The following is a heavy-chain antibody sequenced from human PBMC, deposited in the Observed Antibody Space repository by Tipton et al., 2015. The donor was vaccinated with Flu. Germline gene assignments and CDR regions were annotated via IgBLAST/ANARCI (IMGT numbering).Heavy chain of an antibody. CDR2: ISYDGSIK. D-gene: IGHD6-13*01. J-gene: IGHJ4*02. CDR3: AKDLRYTSSWYDY. V-gene: IGHV3-30*18. Sequence: LSLTCAASGFTFSIYGMYWVRQAPGKGLEWVAFISYDGSIKYYGDSVKGRFTISRDNSKSTLYLQMNSLRAEDSAIYYCAKDLRYTSSWYDYWGQGTRVTVSS. CDR1: GFTFSIYG.